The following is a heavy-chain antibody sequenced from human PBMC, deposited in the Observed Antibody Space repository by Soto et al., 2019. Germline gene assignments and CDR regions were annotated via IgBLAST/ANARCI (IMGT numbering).Heavy chain of an antibody. Sequence: QVQLVQSGAEVKKPGSSVRISCAASGATFNDYTFTWVRRAPGQGLEWMGRVIPLLDASNYAEKFQERVTITADRSTSTVYMELSGLKSEDSVIYYCASGKSQMTQDRMGFYYYMDVWGKGTTVTVSS. V-gene: IGHV1-69*08. J-gene: IGHJ6*03. D-gene: IGHD2-15*01. CDR1: GATFNDYT. CDR2: VIPLLDAS. CDR3: ASGKSQMTQDRMGFYYYMDV.